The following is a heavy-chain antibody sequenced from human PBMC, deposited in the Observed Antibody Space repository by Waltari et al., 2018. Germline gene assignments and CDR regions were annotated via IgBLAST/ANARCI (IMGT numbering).Heavy chain of an antibody. CDR1: GYTFIDYF. CDR3: APLPGGSGQTFDY. D-gene: IGHD3-10*01. V-gene: IGHV1-69-2*01. Sequence: EVQLVQSGAEVKKPGATVKISCKASGYTFIDYFMHWVQQAPGKGLGWVGRVDPEEGETVYADEFQGRVTITAETSTDTSYLGLSSLRSDDTAVYYCAPLPGGSGQTFDYWGQGTLLTVSS. CDR2: VDPEEGET. J-gene: IGHJ4*02.